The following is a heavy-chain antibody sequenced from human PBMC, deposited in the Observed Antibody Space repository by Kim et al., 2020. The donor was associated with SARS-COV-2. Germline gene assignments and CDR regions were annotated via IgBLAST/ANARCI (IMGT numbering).Heavy chain of an antibody. Sequence: SETLSLTCTVSGGSISSSSYYWGWIRQPPGKGLEWIGSIYYSGSTYYNPSLKSRVTISVDTSKNQFSLKLSSVTAADTAVYYCYRYYYYYGMDVWGQGTTVTVSS. CDR3: YRYYYYYGMDV. V-gene: IGHV4-39*01. CDR2: IYYSGST. CDR1: GGSISSSSYY. J-gene: IGHJ6*02.